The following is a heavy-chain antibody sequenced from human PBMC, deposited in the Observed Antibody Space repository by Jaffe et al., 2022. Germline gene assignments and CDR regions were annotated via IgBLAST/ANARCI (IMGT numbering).Heavy chain of an antibody. CDR3: VRHGVFSRYSGYETAPYYYYYYMDV. CDR1: GYSFTSYW. V-gene: IGHV5-51*01. CDR2: IYPGDSDT. Sequence: EVQLVQSGAEVKKPGESLKISCKGSGYSFTSYWIGWVRQMPGKGLEWMGIIYPGDSDTRYSPSFQGQVTISADKSISTAYLQWSSLKASDTAMYYCVRHGVFSRYSGYETAPYYYYYYMDVWGKGTTVTVSS. J-gene: IGHJ6*03. D-gene: IGHD5-12*01.